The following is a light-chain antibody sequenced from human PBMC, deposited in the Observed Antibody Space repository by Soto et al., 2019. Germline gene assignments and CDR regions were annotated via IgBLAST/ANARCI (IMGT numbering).Light chain of an antibody. CDR2: GAS. CDR1: RGISSN. V-gene: IGKV3-20*01. J-gene: IGKJ1*01. CDR3: QQYGSSGT. Sequence: VMTKSPATLSVSPGERATLSCRASRGISSNLAWCQQKPGQAPRLLIYGASNRATGIPDRFSGSGSGTDFTLTISRLEPEDFAVYYCQQYGSSGTFGQGTKVDIK.